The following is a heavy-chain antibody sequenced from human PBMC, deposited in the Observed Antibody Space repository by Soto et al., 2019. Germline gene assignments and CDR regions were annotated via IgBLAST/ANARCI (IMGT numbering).Heavy chain of an antibody. CDR2: ISGSGGST. V-gene: IGHV3-23*01. CDR1: GFTSSSYA. CDR3: AIPRGPGGPAFDI. Sequence: GGSLRLSCAASGFTSSSYAMSWVRQAPGKGLEWVSAISGSGGSTYYADSVKGRFTISRDNSKNTLYLQMNSLRAEDTAVYYCAIPRGPGGPAFDIWGQGTMVTVSS. J-gene: IGHJ3*02. D-gene: IGHD6-25*01.